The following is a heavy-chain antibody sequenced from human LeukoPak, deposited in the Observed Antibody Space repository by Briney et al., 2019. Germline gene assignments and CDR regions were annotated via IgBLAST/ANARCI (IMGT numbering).Heavy chain of an antibody. CDR3: ARSSTTVTTRFFDL. D-gene: IGHD4-17*01. CDR2: ITWSGGQT. V-gene: IGHV3-20*04. CDR1: GFTFDDYG. Sequence: SGGSLRLSCAASGFTFDDYGMSWVRQGPGKGLEWVSTITWSGGQTAYADSVKGRFTISRDNAKNSLYLEMNSLSPEDTALYYCARSSTTVTTRFFDLWGRGTLVTVSS. J-gene: IGHJ2*01.